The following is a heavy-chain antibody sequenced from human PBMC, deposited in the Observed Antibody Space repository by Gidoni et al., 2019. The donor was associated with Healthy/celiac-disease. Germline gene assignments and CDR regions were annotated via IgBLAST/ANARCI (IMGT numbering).Heavy chain of an antibody. Sequence: QVQLQQWGAGLLKPSETLSLTCAVYGGSFSGYYWSWIRQPPGKGLEWIGEINHSGSTNYNPSLKSRVTISVDTSKNQFSLKLGSVTAADTAVYYCARRLTADYWGQGTLVTVSS. V-gene: IGHV4-34*01. CDR2: INHSGST. J-gene: IGHJ4*02. CDR1: GGSFSGYY. CDR3: ARRLTADY.